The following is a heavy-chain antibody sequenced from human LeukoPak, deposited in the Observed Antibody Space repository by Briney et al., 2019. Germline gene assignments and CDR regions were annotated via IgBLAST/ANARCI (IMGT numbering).Heavy chain of an antibody. V-gene: IGHV3-23*01. Sequence: GGSLRLSCAASGFTFSSYAMSWVRQAPGKGLEWVSAISSSGGSTYYADSVKGRFTIYRVNSKNTLYLQMNSLRAEDTAVYYCAKGQTTVMAFDIWGQGTMVTVSS. CDR1: GFTFSSYA. CDR2: ISSSGGST. CDR3: AKGQTTVMAFDI. D-gene: IGHD4-17*01. J-gene: IGHJ3*02.